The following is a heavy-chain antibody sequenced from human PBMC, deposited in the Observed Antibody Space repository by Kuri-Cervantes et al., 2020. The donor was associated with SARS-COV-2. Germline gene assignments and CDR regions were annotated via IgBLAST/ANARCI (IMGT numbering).Heavy chain of an antibody. V-gene: IGHV4-34*01. J-gene: IGHJ1*01. CDR2: INHSGST. CDR3: ARRGPTTVTTFTSLAEVGFQH. D-gene: IGHD4-17*01. CDR1: GGPFSGYY. Sequence: GSLRLSCAVYGGPFSGYYWSWIRQPPGKGLEWIGEINHSGSTNYNPSLKSRVTISVDTSKNQFSLKLSSVTAADTAVYYCARRGPTTVTTFTSLAEVGFQHWGQGTLVTVSS.